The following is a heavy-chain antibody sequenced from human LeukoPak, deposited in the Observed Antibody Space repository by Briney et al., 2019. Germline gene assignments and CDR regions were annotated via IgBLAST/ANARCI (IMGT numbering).Heavy chain of an antibody. CDR1: GYTFTIYA. J-gene: IGHJ4*02. Sequence: GASVKVSCKASGYTFTIYAMHWVRQAPGQRLEWMGWINAGNGNTKYSQKFQGRVTITRDTSASTAYMELSSLRSEDTAVYYCARDFDDHYGDEHDCWGQGTLVTVSS. CDR3: ARDFDDHYGDEHDC. D-gene: IGHD4-17*01. CDR2: INAGNGNT. V-gene: IGHV1-3*01.